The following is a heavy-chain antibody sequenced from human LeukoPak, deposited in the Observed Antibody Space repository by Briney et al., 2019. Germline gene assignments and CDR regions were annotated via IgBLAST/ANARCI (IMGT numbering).Heavy chain of an antibody. CDR1: GFTFSSYS. D-gene: IGHD2-15*01. Sequence: GGSLRLSCAASGFTFSSYSMNWVRQAPGKGLEWVSYISSSSSTIYYADSVKGRFTISRDNAKNSLYLQMNSLGDEDTAVYYCARPAQYCSGGSCYFDYWGQGTLVTVSS. CDR3: ARPAQYCSGGSCYFDY. J-gene: IGHJ4*02. CDR2: ISSSSSTI. V-gene: IGHV3-48*02.